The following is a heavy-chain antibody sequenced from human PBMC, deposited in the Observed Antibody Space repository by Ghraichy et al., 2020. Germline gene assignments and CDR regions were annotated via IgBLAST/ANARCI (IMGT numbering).Heavy chain of an antibody. CDR2: ISSSGTTI. Sequence: GGSLRLSCAASGFTFSDYYMSWIRQAPGKGLEWVSYISSSGTTIYYADSVKGRFTISRDNAKNSLYLQMNSLRAEDTAVYYCARDTAYSSGWFDYWDQGTLVTVSS. CDR1: GFTFSDYY. J-gene: IGHJ4*02. V-gene: IGHV3-11*01. CDR3: ARDTAYSSGWFDY. D-gene: IGHD6-19*01.